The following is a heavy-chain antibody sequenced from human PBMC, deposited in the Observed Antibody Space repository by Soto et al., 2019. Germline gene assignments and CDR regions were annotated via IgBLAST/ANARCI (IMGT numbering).Heavy chain of an antibody. CDR2: IKSKTDGGTT. Sequence: GALSLSCAASGCTFRNAWMSRVRQAPGKGLEWVGRIKSKTDGGTTDYAAPVKGRFTISRDDSKNTLYLQMNSLKTEDTAVYYFTTDPLLYSSSKTFDYWRQG. CDR3: TTDPLLYSSSKTFDY. D-gene: IGHD6-6*01. CDR1: GCTFRNAW. V-gene: IGHV3-15*01. J-gene: IGHJ4*02.